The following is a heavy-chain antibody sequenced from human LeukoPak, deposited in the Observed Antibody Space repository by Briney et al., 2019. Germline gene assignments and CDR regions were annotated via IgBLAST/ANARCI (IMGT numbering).Heavy chain of an antibody. J-gene: IGHJ4*02. CDR3: ARQTAVAGISL. CDR1: GYSISSSYY. Sequence: SETLSLTCAVSGYSISSSYYWGWIRQPPGKGLEWIGSIYHSGSTYYNPSLKSRVTISVDTSKNQFSLKLSSVTAADTAVYYCARQTAVAGISLWGQGTLVTVSS. D-gene: IGHD6-19*01. CDR2: IYHSGST. V-gene: IGHV4-38-2*01.